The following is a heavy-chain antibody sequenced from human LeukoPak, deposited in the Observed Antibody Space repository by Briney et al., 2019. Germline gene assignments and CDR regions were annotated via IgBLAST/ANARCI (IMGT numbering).Heavy chain of an antibody. CDR2: ISAYNGNT. V-gene: IGHV1-18*01. CDR1: GYTFTSSA. Sequence: EASVKVSCKAPGYTFTSSAISWVRQAPGQGLEWMGWISAYNGNTNYAQKLQGRVTMTTDTSTSTAYMELRSLRSDDTAVYYCAVCGGSCYSSFVYWGQGTLVTVSS. J-gene: IGHJ4*02. CDR3: AVCGGSCYSSFVY. D-gene: IGHD2-15*01.